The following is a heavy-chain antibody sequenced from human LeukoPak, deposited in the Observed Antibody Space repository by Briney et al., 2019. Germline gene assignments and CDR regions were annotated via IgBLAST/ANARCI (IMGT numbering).Heavy chain of an antibody. CDR2: INSDGSST. J-gene: IGHJ4*02. V-gene: IGHV3-74*01. CDR3: ASNGPLRSDTSRYYFDS. CDR1: GFTFSSYW. D-gene: IGHD3-22*01. Sequence: QPGGSLRLSCAASGFTFSSYWMHWVRQAPGKGLVWVSRINSDGSSTSYADSVKGRFTISRDNAKNTLYLQMNSLRAEDTAVYYCASNGPLRSDTSRYYFDSWGQGTLVTVSS.